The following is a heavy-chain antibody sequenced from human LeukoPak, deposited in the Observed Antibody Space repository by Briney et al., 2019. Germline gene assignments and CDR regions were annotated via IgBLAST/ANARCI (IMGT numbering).Heavy chain of an antibody. CDR1: GYSISSGYY. CDR2: IYHSGST. Sequence: SETLSLTCTVSGYSISSGYYWGGIRQPPGKVLEWIGSIYHSGSTYYNPSLKSRVTISVDTSKNQFSLKLSSVTAADTAVYYCARVAARPGWFDPWGQGTLVTVSS. V-gene: IGHV4-38-2*02. D-gene: IGHD6-6*01. CDR3: ARVAARPGWFDP. J-gene: IGHJ5*02.